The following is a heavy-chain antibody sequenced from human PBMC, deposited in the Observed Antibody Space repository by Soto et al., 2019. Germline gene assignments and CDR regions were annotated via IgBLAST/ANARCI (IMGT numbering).Heavy chain of an antibody. Sequence: PGGSLRLSCAASGFTFSSYGMHWVRQAPGKGLEWVAVIWYDGSNKYYADSVKGRFTISRDNSKNTLYLQMNSLRAEDTAVYYCARAEYYDILTAYDYWGQGTLVTVSS. CDR1: GFTFSSYG. J-gene: IGHJ4*02. D-gene: IGHD3-9*01. CDR2: IWYDGSNK. V-gene: IGHV3-33*01. CDR3: ARAEYYDILTAYDY.